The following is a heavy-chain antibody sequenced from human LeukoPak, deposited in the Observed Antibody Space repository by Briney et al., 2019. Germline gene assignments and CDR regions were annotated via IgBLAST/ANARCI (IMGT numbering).Heavy chain of an antibody. D-gene: IGHD6-13*01. CDR2: IKHDGSDT. J-gene: IGHJ4*02. Sequence: PGGSLRLSCAASGFTFSSYWMSWVRQAPGHGLEGLGNIKHDGSDTNYVDSVKGRFTISRDNAKHSLYLQMNSLRAEDTAMYYCARRIAATGMKYFDYWGQGTLVTVSS. CDR3: ARRIAATGMKYFDY. CDR1: GFTFSSYW. V-gene: IGHV3-7*03.